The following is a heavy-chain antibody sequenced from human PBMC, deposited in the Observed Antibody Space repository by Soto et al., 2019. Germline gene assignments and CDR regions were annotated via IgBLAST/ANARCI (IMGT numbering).Heavy chain of an antibody. CDR2: ISLYSDGT. V-gene: IGHV1-18*01. D-gene: IGHD2-2*01. CDR3: ARVLPGAGGRFGP. J-gene: IGHJ5*02. Sequence: SSVKVSCKTSGYTFSNYGITWVRQAPGQPLEWLGWISLYSDGTNYAQKFQGRVSMTTDTSTTTAYMELRSLRSDDTAVYYCARVLPGAGGRFGPWGQGSLVTVSS. CDR1: GYTFSNYG.